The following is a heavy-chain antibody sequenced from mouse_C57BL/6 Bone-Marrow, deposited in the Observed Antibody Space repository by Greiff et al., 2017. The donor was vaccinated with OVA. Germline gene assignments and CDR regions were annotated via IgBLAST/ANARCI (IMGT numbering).Heavy chain of an antibody. J-gene: IGHJ2*01. V-gene: IGHV1-15*01. Sequence: QVQLQHSGAELVRPGASVTLSCKASGYTFTDYEMHWVKQTPVHGLEWIGAIDPETGGTAYNQKFKGKAILTADKSSSTAYMELRSLTSEDSAVYYCTRKGHYYGSSSYYFDYWGQGTTLTVSS. CDR1: GYTFTDYE. D-gene: IGHD1-1*01. CDR3: TRKGHYYGSSSYYFDY. CDR2: IDPETGGT.